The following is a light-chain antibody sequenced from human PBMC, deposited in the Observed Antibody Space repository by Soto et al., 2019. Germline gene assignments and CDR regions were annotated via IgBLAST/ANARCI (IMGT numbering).Light chain of an antibody. CDR3: QQVNSYPLP. Sequence: AIQLTQSPSSLSASVGDRVTITCLASQGISNYLAWYQQKPGKAPKLLIYVAASLHIGVPSRFSGSGSGTDFTLTFSSLQPEDFATYYCQQVNSYPLPFGGGTKVEI. CDR1: QGISNY. J-gene: IGKJ4*01. V-gene: IGKV1-13*02. CDR2: VAA.